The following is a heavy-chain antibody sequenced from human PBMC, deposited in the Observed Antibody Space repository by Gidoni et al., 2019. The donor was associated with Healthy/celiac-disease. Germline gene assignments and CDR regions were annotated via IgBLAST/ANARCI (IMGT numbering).Heavy chain of an antibody. Sequence: QVQLVESGGGVVQPGRSLRLSCAASGFTLSSYGVHGVRQAPGKGLEWVAVIWYDESNKYYADSVKGRFTISRDNSKNTLYLQMNSLRAEDTAVYYCARDGRPYCGGDCRLDYWGQGTLVTVSS. D-gene: IGHD2-21*01. CDR3: ARDGRPYCGGDCRLDY. CDR2: IWYDESNK. CDR1: GFTLSSYG. V-gene: IGHV3-33*01. J-gene: IGHJ4*02.